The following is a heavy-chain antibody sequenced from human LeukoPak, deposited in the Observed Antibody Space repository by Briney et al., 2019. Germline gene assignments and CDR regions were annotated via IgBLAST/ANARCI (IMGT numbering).Heavy chain of an antibody. CDR2: IYPGDYDT. Sequence: GECLKVSCEASRFNFNNYWVGWVRQMPGKGLEWMGIIYPGDYDTRYSPSFQGHVTISVDKSICTTYLQWRSLRASDTAMYFCAGHSFDTVDAFDVWGQGTIVTVSA. J-gene: IGHJ3*01. CDR3: AGHSFDTVDAFDV. V-gene: IGHV5-51*01. D-gene: IGHD2-2*02. CDR1: RFNFNNYW.